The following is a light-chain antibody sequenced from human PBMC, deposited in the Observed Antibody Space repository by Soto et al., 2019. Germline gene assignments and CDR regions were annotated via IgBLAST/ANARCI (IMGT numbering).Light chain of an antibody. J-gene: IGKJ5*01. CDR3: QQYNNWPPIT. Sequence: EIVLTQSPATLSLSAGERATLSCRASESVSTFLAWYRQKPGQAPRLLIYGASTRATGIPARFSGSGSGTEFTLTVSSLQSEDFAVYYCQQYNNWPPITFGQGTRLEIK. V-gene: IGKV3-15*01. CDR1: ESVSTF. CDR2: GAS.